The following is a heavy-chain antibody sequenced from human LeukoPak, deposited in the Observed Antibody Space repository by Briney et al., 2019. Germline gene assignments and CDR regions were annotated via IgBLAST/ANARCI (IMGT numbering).Heavy chain of an antibody. J-gene: IGHJ4*02. CDR1: GFTFSSYA. CDR3: ARDARRFCSGGSCYYFDY. Sequence: GRSLRLSCAASGFTFSSYAMHWVRQAPGKGLEWVAVISYDGSNKYYADSVKGRFTISRDNSKNTLYLQMNSLRAEDTAVYYCARDARRFCSGGSCYYFDYWGQGTLVTVSS. D-gene: IGHD2-15*01. V-gene: IGHV3-30*01. CDR2: ISYDGSNK.